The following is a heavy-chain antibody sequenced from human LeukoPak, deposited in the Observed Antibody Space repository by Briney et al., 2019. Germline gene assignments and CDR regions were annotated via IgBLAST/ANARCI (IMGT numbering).Heavy chain of an antibody. CDR2: ISISGSTI. D-gene: IGHD3-10*01. CDR1: AFIFSDYY. CDR3: ARYYGSGSYYNWFDP. V-gene: IGHV3-11*01. J-gene: IGHJ5*02. Sequence: GGSLRLSCAASAFIFSDYYMSWIRQAPGKGLEWVSYISISGSTIYYADSVKGRFTISRDNAKNSLYLQMNSLRAEDTAVYYCARYYGSGSYYNWFDPWGQGTLVTVSS.